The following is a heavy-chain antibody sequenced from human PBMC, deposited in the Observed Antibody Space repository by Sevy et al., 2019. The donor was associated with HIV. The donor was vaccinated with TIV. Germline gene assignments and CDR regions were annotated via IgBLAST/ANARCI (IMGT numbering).Heavy chain of an antibody. CDR1: GFTFSSYA. Sequence: GGSLRLSCAASGFTFSSYAMSWVRQAPGKGLEWVSYISSSGSTIYYADSVKGRFTISRDNAKNSLYLQMNSLRAEDTAVYYCARGGMTTVTTYAFDYWGQGTMVTVSS. CDR2: ISSSGSTI. J-gene: IGHJ3*01. CDR3: ARGGMTTVTTYAFDY. V-gene: IGHV3-48*04. D-gene: IGHD4-17*01.